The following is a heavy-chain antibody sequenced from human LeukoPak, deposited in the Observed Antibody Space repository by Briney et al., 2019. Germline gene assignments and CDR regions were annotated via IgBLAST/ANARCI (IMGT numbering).Heavy chain of an antibody. CDR3: ARADYGSNFDY. Sequence: SETLSLTCNVSGGSIRDYFWSWIRQPPGKGLEWIGYIYYSGSTNYNPSLKSRVTISVDTSKNQFSLKLSSVTAADTAVYYCARADYGSNFDYWGQGTLVTVSS. J-gene: IGHJ4*02. V-gene: IGHV4-59*01. CDR1: GGSIRDYF. D-gene: IGHD4/OR15-4a*01. CDR2: IYYSGST.